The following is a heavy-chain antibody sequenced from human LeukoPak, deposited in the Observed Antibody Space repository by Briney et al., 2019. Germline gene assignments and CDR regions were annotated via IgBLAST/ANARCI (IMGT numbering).Heavy chain of an antibody. Sequence: PSETLSLTCTVSGGSISSGGYYWSWIRQHPGKGLEWIGYIYYSGSTYYNPSLKSRVTISVDTSKNQFSLKLSSVTAADTAVYYCARVARDSSGYSWVYFDYWGQGTLVTVSS. CDR3: ARVARDSSGYSWVYFDY. J-gene: IGHJ4*02. V-gene: IGHV4-31*03. CDR2: IYYSGST. D-gene: IGHD3-22*01. CDR1: GGSISSGGYY.